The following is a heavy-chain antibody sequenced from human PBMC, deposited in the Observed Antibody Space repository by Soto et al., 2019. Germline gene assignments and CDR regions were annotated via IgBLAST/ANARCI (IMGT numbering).Heavy chain of an antibody. CDR2: IIPIFDTA. D-gene: IGHD6-13*01. Sequence: SVKVSCKASEGTFSSYAITWVRQAPGQGLEWMAGIIPIFDTANYAQKFQGRVTITADKSTSAAYMELSSLRSEDTAVYYCARLSGQKLVREPFDYWGQGTLVTVSS. CDR1: EGTFSSYA. V-gene: IGHV1-69*06. J-gene: IGHJ4*02. CDR3: ARLSGQKLVREPFDY.